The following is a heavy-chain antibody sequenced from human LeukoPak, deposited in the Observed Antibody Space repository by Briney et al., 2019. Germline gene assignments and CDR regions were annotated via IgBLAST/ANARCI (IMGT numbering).Heavy chain of an antibody. V-gene: IGHV3-23*01. CDR1: GFTFGTSA. D-gene: IGHD3-16*01. CDR2: ITSGDGSP. Sequence: RGSLRLSCAASGFTFGTSAMSWVRQTPEKGLEWVSTITSGDGSPYYADSVKGRFTISRDNSNNMLYLQMNSLRAEDTAVYYCTKRGAYYVDYWGRGIPVTVSS. J-gene: IGHJ4*02. CDR3: TKRGAYYVDY.